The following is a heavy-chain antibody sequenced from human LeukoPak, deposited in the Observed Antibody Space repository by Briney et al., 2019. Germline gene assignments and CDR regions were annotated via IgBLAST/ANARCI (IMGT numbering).Heavy chain of an antibody. Sequence: SETLSLTCTVSGDSISSDDYYWSWIRQPAGKGLEWIGRFSASGNSNYNPSLKSRLTISVDTSKNQFSLKLSSVTAADTAVYYCARGRVGATFSSRWYFDLWGRGTLVTVSS. V-gene: IGHV4-61*02. J-gene: IGHJ2*01. CDR1: GDSISSDDYY. CDR3: ARGRVGATFSSRWYFDL. D-gene: IGHD1-26*01. CDR2: FSASGNS.